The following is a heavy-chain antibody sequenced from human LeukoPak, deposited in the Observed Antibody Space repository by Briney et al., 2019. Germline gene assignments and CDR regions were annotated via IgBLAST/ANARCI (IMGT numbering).Heavy chain of an antibody. J-gene: IGHJ4*02. Sequence: PGGSLRLSCAASGFTFSSYWMHWVRQAPGKGLVWVSRINSDGSSTNYADSVKGRFTISRDNAKNTLHLQMNSLRAKDTAVYYCARGARGSGTASDYWGQGTLVTVSS. CDR2: INSDGSST. D-gene: IGHD3-10*01. CDR1: GFTFSSYW. V-gene: IGHV3-74*01. CDR3: ARGARGSGTASDY.